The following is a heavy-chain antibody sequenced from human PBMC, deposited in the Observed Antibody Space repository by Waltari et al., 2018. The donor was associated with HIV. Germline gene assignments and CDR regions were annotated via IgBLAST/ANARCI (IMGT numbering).Heavy chain of an antibody. D-gene: IGHD3-3*01. CDR3: GRNALQWSATNSDFWTGHPDHYSAIDA. Sequence: QVQLQQWGAGLLRPSGTLSLTRAVYRGSFRDNSWTWVRPALGEVPQWLGEIHHSGTTAYVRSLQGRLAISRDASKNQFSLTLRSVTATDTAVYFCGRNALQWSATNSDFWTGHPDHYSAIDAWGQGTTVVVS. V-gene: IGHV4-34*02. CDR1: RGSFRDNS. J-gene: IGHJ6*02. CDR2: IHHSGTT.